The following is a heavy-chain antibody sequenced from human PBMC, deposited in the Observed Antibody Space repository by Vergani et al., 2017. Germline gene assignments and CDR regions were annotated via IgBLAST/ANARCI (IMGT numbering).Heavy chain of an antibody. V-gene: IGHV4-39*01. CDR1: GASIRSSNYY. Sequence: QLQLQESGPGLVKPSATLSLTCSVSGASIRSSNYYWGWIRQPPGKGRGWIASIYYSWSTYYNPSLKSRVTISVDTSKNQFSLKLSSVTAADTAVYFCARHSAVEWLVKLGWIDPWGQGILVTVSS. CDR3: ARHSAVEWLVKLGWIDP. D-gene: IGHD6-19*01. J-gene: IGHJ5*02. CDR2: IYYSWST.